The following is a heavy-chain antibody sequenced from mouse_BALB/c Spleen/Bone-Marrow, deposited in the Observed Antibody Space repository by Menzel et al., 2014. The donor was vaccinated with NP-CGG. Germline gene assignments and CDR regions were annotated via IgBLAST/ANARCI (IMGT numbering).Heavy chain of an antibody. Sequence: SGAELVRPGTSVKVSCKPSGYAFTNYLIEWVKQRPGQGLEWIGVINPGSGGTNYNEKFKGKATLTADKSSSTAYMQLSSLTSDDSAVYFCAREVRRNYAMDYWGQGTSVTVSS. CDR3: AREVRRNYAMDY. CDR2: INPGSGGT. D-gene: IGHD2-14*01. CDR1: GYAFTNYL. J-gene: IGHJ4*01. V-gene: IGHV1-54*03.